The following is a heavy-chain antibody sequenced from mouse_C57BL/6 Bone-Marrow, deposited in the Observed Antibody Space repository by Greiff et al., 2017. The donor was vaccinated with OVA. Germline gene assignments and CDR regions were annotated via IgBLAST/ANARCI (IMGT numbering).Heavy chain of an antibody. V-gene: IGHV5-4*01. CDR1: GFTFSSYA. J-gene: IGHJ2*01. CDR2: ISDGGSYT. Sequence: EVHLVESGGGLVKPGGSLKLSCAASGFTFSSYAMSWVRQTPEKRLEWVATISDGGSYTYYPDNVKGRFTISRDNAKNNLYLQMSHLKSEDTAMYYCARGTGTTVVAFDYWGQGTTLTVSS. CDR3: ARGTGTTVVAFDY. D-gene: IGHD1-1*01.